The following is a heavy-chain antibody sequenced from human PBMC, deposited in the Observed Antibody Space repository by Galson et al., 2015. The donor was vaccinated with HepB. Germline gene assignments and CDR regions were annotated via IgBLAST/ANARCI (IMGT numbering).Heavy chain of an antibody. V-gene: IGHV3-7*01. CDR2: IKYDGSAE. Sequence: SLRLSCAASGFTFSGYWMSWVRQAPGKGLEWVANIKYDGSAEDYVDSVKGRFTISRDNSKNTLYLQMNSLRAEDTAVYYCARDRSHDYVWGSYLDWGQGTLVTVSS. J-gene: IGHJ4*02. CDR3: ARDRSHDYVWGSYLD. D-gene: IGHD3-16*01. CDR1: GFTFSGYW.